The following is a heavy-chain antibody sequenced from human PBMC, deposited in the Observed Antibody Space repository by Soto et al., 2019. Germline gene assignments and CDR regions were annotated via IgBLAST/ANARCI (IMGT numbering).Heavy chain of an antibody. V-gene: IGHV4-30-2*01. CDR3: ASTSLVPHDAFDI. CDR1: GGSISSGGYS. CDR2: IYHSGST. J-gene: IGHJ3*02. D-gene: IGHD1-26*01. Sequence: SETLSLTCAVPGGSISSGGYSWSWIRQPPGKGLEWIGYIYHSGSTYYNPSLKSRVTISVDRSKNQFSLKLSSVTAADTAVYYCASTSLVPHDAFDIWGQGTMVTVSS.